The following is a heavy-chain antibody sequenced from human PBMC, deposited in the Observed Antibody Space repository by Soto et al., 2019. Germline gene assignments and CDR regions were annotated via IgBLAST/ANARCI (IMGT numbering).Heavy chain of an antibody. J-gene: IGHJ4*02. D-gene: IGHD3-16*02. CDR2: INYRGNS. Sequence: QVHLQESGPGLVKPSQTLSVTCTVSGDSINSGGFYWTWIRQLPGKGLEWIGYINYRGNSYNNPSLESRVLMSIDTSTNQFSLKMMSVTAADTALYYCARLKMTFGGVFVGFDAWGQGTLVTVSS. CDR3: ARLKMTFGGVFVGFDA. V-gene: IGHV4-31*03. CDR1: GDSINSGGFY.